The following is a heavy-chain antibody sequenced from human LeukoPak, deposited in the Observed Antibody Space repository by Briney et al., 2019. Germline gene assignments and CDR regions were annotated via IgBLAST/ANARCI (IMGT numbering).Heavy chain of an antibody. CDR1: GGSISSSSYY. CDR2: IYYSGST. Sequence: SETLSLTCTVSGGSISSSSYYWGWIRQPPGKGLEWIGSIYYSGSTYYNPSLKSRVTISVDTSKNQFSLKLSSVTAADTAVYYCARRGSHYYDSKRNWFDPWGQGTLVTVSS. V-gene: IGHV4-39*01. J-gene: IGHJ5*02. D-gene: IGHD3-22*01. CDR3: ARRGSHYYDSKRNWFDP.